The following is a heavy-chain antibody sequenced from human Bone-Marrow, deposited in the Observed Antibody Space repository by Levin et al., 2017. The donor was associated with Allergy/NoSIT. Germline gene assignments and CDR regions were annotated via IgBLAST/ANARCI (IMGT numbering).Heavy chain of an antibody. CDR3: SRPLRKYNYGLYEH. V-gene: IGHV4-39*01. Sequence: SETLSLTCTVSGASISSSNYYWGWIRQPPGKGLEWIGSMYHSGSTDFNPSLESRVTLSVDTSKNQFSLKLRSVTAADTAVYYCSRPLRKYNYGLYEHWGQGGLVTVSS. CDR1: GASISSSNYY. D-gene: IGHD5-18*01. CDR2: MYHSGST. J-gene: IGHJ1*01.